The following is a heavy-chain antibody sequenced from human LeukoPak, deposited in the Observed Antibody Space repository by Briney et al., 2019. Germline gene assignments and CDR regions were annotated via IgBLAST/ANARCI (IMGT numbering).Heavy chain of an antibody. Sequence: GGSLRLSCAASGFTFSSYWMHWVHQAPGKGLVWVSRIKTGGSSTDYADSVKGRFTISRDNAKNTMYLQMNSLRAEDTAVYYCARGVSGTGPDIWGLGTMVTVSS. V-gene: IGHV3-74*01. J-gene: IGHJ3*02. D-gene: IGHD5/OR15-5a*01. CDR2: IKTGGSST. CDR3: ARGVSGTGPDI. CDR1: GFTFSSYW.